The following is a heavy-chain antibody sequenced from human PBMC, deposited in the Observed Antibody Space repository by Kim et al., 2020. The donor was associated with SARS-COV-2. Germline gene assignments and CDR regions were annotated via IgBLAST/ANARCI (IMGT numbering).Heavy chain of an antibody. J-gene: IGHJ3*02. Sequence: GGSLRLSCAASGFTFNTHSMNWVRQAPGKGLEWLSYINSNGDIKYYAGSVKGRFTISRDNAKNSVSLQMDSLRDDDTAMYYCASDGIGANLGDAFSIWGQGTMVTVSS. CDR1: GFTFNTHS. CDR2: INSNGDIK. V-gene: IGHV3-48*02. CDR3: ASDGIGANLGDAFSI. D-gene: IGHD1-26*01.